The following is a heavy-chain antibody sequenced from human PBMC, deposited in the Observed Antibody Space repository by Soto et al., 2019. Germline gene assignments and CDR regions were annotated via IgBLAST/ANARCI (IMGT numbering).Heavy chain of an antibody. D-gene: IGHD2-2*01. CDR3: ARFHVVVPAAIFWSAEYFDY. Sequence: GGSLRLSCAASGFTVSSNYMSWVRQAPGKGLEWVSVIYSGGSTYYADSVKGRFTISRDNSKNTLYLQMNSLRAEDTAVYYCARFHVVVPAAIFWSAEYFDYWGQGTLVTVSS. J-gene: IGHJ4*02. V-gene: IGHV3-66*01. CDR2: IYSGGST. CDR1: GFTVSSNY.